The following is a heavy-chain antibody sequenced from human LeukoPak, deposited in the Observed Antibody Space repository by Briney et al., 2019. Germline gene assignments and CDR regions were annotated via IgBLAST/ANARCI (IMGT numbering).Heavy chain of an antibody. CDR3: ARDVGGIVATITGFDY. D-gene: IGHD5-12*01. Sequence: WAGGSLRLSCAASGFTFDDYGMSWVRQAPGKGLEWVSGINWNGGSTGYADSVKGRFTISRDNAKNSLYLQMNSLRAEDTAVYYCARDVGGIVATITGFDYWGQGTLVTVSS. J-gene: IGHJ4*02. CDR1: GFTFDDYG. V-gene: IGHV3-20*04. CDR2: INWNGGST.